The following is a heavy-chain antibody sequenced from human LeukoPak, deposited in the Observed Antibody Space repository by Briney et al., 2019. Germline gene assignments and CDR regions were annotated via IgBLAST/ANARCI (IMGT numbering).Heavy chain of an antibody. J-gene: IGHJ4*02. V-gene: IGHV3-30*18. CDR3: AKDVFGGIDY. CDR1: GFTVSSNY. D-gene: IGHD3-10*01. CDR2: TSHDENNK. Sequence: PGGSLRLSCAASGFTVSSNYMSWVRQAPGKGLEWVAVTSHDENNKYYADSVKGRFTISRDNSKNTLYLQMNSLRIEDTAVYYCAKDVFGGIDYWGEGTLVTVSS.